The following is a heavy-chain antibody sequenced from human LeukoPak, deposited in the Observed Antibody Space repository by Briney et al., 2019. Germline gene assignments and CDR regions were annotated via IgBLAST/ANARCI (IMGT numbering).Heavy chain of an antibody. V-gene: IGHV3-15*07. CDR2: IKSKAYGGTT. CDR1: GFTFSNAW. CDR3: AIRGYSSGYFDY. J-gene: IGHJ4*02. D-gene: IGHD6-19*01. Sequence: GGSLRLSCAASGFTFSNAWMNWVRQAPGKGLEWVGRIKSKAYGGTTDYAAPVKGRFTISRDNSKNTLYLQMNSLRAEDTAVYYCAIRGYSSGYFDYWGQGTLVTVSS.